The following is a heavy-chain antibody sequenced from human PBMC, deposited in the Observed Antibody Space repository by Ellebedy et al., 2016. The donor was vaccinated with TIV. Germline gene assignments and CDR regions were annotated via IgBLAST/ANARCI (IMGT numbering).Heavy chain of an antibody. CDR2: ISYSGST. D-gene: IGHD2-21*02. CDR3: ARHAVVTGNAFDI. CDR1: GGSISSYY. J-gene: IGHJ3*02. V-gene: IGHV4-59*08. Sequence: MPSETLSLTCTISGGSISSYYWSWIRQPPGKGLEWIGYISYSGSTNYNPSLKSRVTISVDTSKNQFSLKLSSVTAADTAVYYCARHAVVTGNAFDIWGQGTMVTVSS.